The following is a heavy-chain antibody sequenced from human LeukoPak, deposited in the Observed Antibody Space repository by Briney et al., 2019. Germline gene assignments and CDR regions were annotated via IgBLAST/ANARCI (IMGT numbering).Heavy chain of an antibody. V-gene: IGHV4-59*01. J-gene: IGHJ4*02. Sequence: PSETLSLTFTVSGGSISSYYWSWIRQPPGKGLEWIGYIYYSGSTNYNPSLKSRVTISVDTSKNQFSLKLSSVTAADTAVYYCASSGGVGDSSSRPNDYWGQGTLVTVSS. CDR3: ASSGGVGDSSSRPNDY. CDR2: IYYSGST. CDR1: GGSISSYY. D-gene: IGHD6-13*01.